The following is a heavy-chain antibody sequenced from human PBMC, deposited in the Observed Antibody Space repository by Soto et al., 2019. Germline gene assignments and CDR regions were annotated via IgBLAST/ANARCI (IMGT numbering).Heavy chain of an antibody. J-gene: IGHJ6*02. V-gene: IGHV1-69*06. CDR2: IIPIFNSA. CDR1: GGTFSTYA. CDR3: SATIYSDSYYYGMDV. Sequence: QVQLVQSGVEVKKPGSSVKVSCKAPGGTFSTYAINWVRQAPGQGLEWMGGIIPIFNSANYAQKFQGRVTIIADRSTSTAYMELSSLRSEDTAVYYCSATIYSDSYYYGMDVWGQGTTVTVSS. D-gene: IGHD3-3*01.